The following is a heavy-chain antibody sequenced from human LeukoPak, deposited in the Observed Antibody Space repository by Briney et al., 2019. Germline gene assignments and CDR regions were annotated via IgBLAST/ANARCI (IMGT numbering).Heavy chain of an antibody. D-gene: IGHD3-22*01. Sequence: PGGSLRLSCAAPGITFSKAWMSWVRQGPGKGLEWVGRNKRKIDGGTTDYAAAVNGRFTISRDDSENTLHLQMDSLKTEDTGVYFCITGQGFYYDGSGPIDYWGRGTLVTVSS. CDR1: GITFSKAW. V-gene: IGHV3-15*01. CDR3: ITGQGFYYDGSGPIDY. J-gene: IGHJ4*02. CDR2: NKRKIDGGTT.